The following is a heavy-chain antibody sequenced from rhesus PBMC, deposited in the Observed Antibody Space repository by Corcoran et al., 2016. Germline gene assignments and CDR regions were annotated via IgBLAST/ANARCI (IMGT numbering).Heavy chain of an antibody. V-gene: IGHV3S5*01. CDR2: ISNGGGSK. D-gene: IGHD6-25*01. CDR1: GFTFSSYG. J-gene: IGHJ4*01. Sequence: EVQLVESGGGLVQPGGSLRLSCAASGFTFSSYGMSWVRQAPGKGLEWVSYISNGGGSKYYRDSVKGRFTISRDNSKNTLSLQMNSLRAEDTAVYYCARLYSGSWNVLDYWGQGVLVTVSS. CDR3: ARLYSGSWNVLDY.